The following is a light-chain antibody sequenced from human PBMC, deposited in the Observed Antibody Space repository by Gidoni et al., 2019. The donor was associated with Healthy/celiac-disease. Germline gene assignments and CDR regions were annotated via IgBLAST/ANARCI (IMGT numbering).Light chain of an antibody. Sequence: IQMTPSPSSLSASGGDRVTIPCRASQSISSYLNWYQQKPGKAPKLLIYAASSLQSGVPSRFSGSGSGTDFTLIISSLQPEDFATYYCQQSYSTWTFGQGTKVEIK. CDR1: QSISSY. V-gene: IGKV1-39*01. CDR2: AAS. CDR3: QQSYSTWT. J-gene: IGKJ1*01.